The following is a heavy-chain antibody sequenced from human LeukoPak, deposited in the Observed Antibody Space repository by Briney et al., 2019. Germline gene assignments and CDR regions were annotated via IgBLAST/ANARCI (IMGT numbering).Heavy chain of an antibody. CDR2: ISGGSNNI. CDR1: GFTFSSYA. J-gene: IGHJ2*01. V-gene: IGHV3-23*01. Sequence: GGSLRLSCAASGFTFSSYAMNWVRQAPGKGLEWVSSISGGSNNINYAGSVKGRFTTSRDNSQNTLYLQMNSLRADDAAVYYCAKDQGTAIFGMIIPDWYFDLWGRGTLVTVSS. D-gene: IGHD3-3*01. CDR3: AKDQGTAIFGMIIPDWYFDL.